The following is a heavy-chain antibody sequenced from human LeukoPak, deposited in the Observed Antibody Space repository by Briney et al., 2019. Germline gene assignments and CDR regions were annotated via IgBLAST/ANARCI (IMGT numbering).Heavy chain of an antibody. D-gene: IGHD3-22*01. CDR3: ARYYYDSSGYFHVDY. V-gene: IGHV4-34*01. CDR2: INHSGST. J-gene: IGHJ4*02. CDR1: GGSFSGYY. Sequence: SETLSLTCAVYGGSFSGYYWSWIRQPPGKGLEWIGEINHSGSTNYNPSLKSRVTISVDTSKNQFSLKLSSVTAADAAVYYCARYYYDSSGYFHVDYWGQGTLVTVSS.